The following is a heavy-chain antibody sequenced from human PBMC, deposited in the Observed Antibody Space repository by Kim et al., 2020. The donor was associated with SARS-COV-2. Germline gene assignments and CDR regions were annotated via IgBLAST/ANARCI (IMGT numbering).Heavy chain of an antibody. CDR1: GGSFSGYY. V-gene: IGHV4-34*01. J-gene: IGHJ4*02. Sequence: SETLSLTCAVYGGSFSGYYWSWIRQPPGKGLEWIGEINHSGSTNYNPSLKSRVTISVDTSKNQFSLKLSSVTAADTAVYYCARGISIAAAGTQVDDWGQG. CDR2: INHSGST. CDR3: ARGISIAAAGTQVDD. D-gene: IGHD6-13*01.